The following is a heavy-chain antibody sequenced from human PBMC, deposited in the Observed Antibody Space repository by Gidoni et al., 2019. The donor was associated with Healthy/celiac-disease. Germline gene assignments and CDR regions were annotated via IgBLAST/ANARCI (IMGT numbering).Heavy chain of an antibody. CDR2: ISSSSSDI. V-gene: IGHV3-21*01. CDR1: GFTFSSYS. Sequence: EVQLVESGGGLVKPGGSLRLSCAASGFTFSSYSMNWVRQAPGKGLEWVASISSSSSDIYYADSVKGRFTISRDNAKNSLYLQMNSLRAEDTAVYYCARGPSVVVVAADYNWFDPWGQGTLVTVSS. CDR3: ARGPSVVVVAADYNWFDP. J-gene: IGHJ5*02. D-gene: IGHD2-15*01.